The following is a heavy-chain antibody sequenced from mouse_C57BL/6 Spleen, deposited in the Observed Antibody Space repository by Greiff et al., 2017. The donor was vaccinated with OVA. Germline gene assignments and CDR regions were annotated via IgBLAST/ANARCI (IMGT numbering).Heavy chain of an antibody. CDR2: IDPETGGT. J-gene: IGHJ1*03. CDR1: GYPFTDYE. D-gene: IGHD1-1*01. Sequence: QVQLQQSGAELVRPGASVTLSCKASGYPFTDYEMHWVKQTPVHGLEWIGAIDPETGGTAYNQKFKGKAILTADKSSSTAYMELRSLTSEDSAVYYCPLITTVPFYWYFDVWGTGTTVTVSS. CDR3: PLITTVPFYWYFDV. V-gene: IGHV1-15*01.